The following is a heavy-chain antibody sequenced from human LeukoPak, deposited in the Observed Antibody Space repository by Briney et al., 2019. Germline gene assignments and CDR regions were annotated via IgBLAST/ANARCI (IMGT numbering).Heavy chain of an antibody. V-gene: IGHV3-30*18. Sequence: GGSLRLSCAASGFTFSSYGMHWVRQAPGKGLERVAVISYDGSNKYYADSVKGRFTISRDNSKNTLCPQMNSLRAEDTAVYYCAKDRSTATLDYWGQGTLVTVSS. J-gene: IGHJ4*02. CDR2: ISYDGSNK. D-gene: IGHD4-11*01. CDR3: AKDRSTATLDY. CDR1: GFTFSSYG.